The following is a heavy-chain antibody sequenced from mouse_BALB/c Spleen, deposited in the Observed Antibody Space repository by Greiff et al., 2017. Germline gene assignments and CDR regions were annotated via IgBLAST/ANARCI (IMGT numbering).Heavy chain of an antibody. CDR1: GFTFSDYY. CDR2: ISDGGSYT. CDR3: ARGGVYYGRRRGFAN. D-gene: IGHD2-1*01. Sequence: EVKLVESGGGLVKPGGSLKLSCAASGFTFSDYYMYWVRQTPEKRLEWVATISDGGSYTYYPDSVKGRFTISRDNAKNNLYLQMSSLKSEDTAMYYCARGGVYYGRRRGFANWGQGTLVTVSA. J-gene: IGHJ3*01. V-gene: IGHV5-4*02.